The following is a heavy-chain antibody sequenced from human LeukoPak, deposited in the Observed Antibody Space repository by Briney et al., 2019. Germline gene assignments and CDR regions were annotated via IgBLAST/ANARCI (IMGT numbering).Heavy chain of an antibody. CDR3: ARHGPKYCSGGSCYYNWFDP. CDR2: IYYSGST. V-gene: IGHV4-59*08. J-gene: IGHJ5*02. Sequence: PSETLSLTCTVSGGSISSYYWSWIRQPPGKGLEWIGYIYYSGSTNYNPSLKSRVTISADTSKNQFSLKLSSVTAADTAVYYCARHGPKYCSGGSCYYNWFDPWGQGTLVTVSS. CDR1: GGSISSYY. D-gene: IGHD2-15*01.